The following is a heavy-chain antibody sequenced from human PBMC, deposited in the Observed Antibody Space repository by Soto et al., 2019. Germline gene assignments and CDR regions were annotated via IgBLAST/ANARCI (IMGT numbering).Heavy chain of an antibody. Sequence: PVGSLRLSCAASGFTISSNAMYWVRQAPGKGLEWVSGISDRGDTTHYADSVKGRFTISRDTSKNTLYLQLNTLRADDTAVYYCAKDKPGTTSFDYWGQGTQVTVSS. D-gene: IGHD1-1*01. CDR2: ISDRGDTT. CDR1: GFTISSNA. J-gene: IGHJ4*02. CDR3: AKDKPGTTSFDY. V-gene: IGHV3-23*01.